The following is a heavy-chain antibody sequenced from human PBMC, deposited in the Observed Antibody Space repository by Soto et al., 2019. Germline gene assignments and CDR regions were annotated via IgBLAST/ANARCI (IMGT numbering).Heavy chain of an antibody. CDR3: ARGGNVGVVRAAIPYYYYYGMDV. CDR2: IYYSGGT. CDR1: GGSLTRYY. V-gene: IGHV4-59*01. J-gene: IGHJ6*02. D-gene: IGHD2-2*01. Sequence: SETLSPTCAVSGGSLTRYYWIWIWQPPGKGLEWIGYIYYSGGTNYNPSLKSRVTITVDTSKNQFSLKLSSVTAADTAVYYCARGGNVGVVRAAIPYYYYYGMDVWRQGTTVTVSS.